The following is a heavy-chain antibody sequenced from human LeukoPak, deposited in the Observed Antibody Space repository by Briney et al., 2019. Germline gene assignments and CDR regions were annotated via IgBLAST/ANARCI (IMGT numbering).Heavy chain of an antibody. Sequence: GGSLRLSCAASGFTFSSYGMHWVRQAPGKGLEWVAVIWYDGSNKYYADPVKGRFTISRDNSKNTLYLQMNSLRAEDTAVYYCARDKVLEGSYIDYWGQGTLVTVSS. CDR1: GFTFSSYG. J-gene: IGHJ4*02. CDR2: IWYDGSNK. D-gene: IGHD3-10*01. CDR3: ARDKVLEGSYIDY. V-gene: IGHV3-33*08.